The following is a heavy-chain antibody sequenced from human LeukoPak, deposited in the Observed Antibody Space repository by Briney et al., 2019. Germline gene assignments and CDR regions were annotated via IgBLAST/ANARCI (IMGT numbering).Heavy chain of an antibody. CDR2: ISYDGSNK. D-gene: IGHD3-9*01. J-gene: IGHJ4*02. Sequence: GGSLRLSCAASGFTFSSYGMHWVRQAPGKGLEWVAVISYDGSNKYYADSVKGRFTISRDNSKNTLYLQMNSLRAEDTAVYYCARHPSRGNTGYTFDYWGQGNLVTVSS. CDR3: ARHPSRGNTGYTFDY. V-gene: IGHV3-30*03. CDR1: GFTFSSYG.